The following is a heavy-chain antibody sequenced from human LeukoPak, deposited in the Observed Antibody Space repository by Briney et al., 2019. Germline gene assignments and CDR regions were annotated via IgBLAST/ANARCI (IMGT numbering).Heavy chain of an antibody. J-gene: IGHJ3*02. CDR1: GFTFSDYY. D-gene: IGHD3-10*01. V-gene: IGHV3-11*01. CDR3: ASISSTYYCGSGISSGAFDI. CDR2: ISSSGSTI. Sequence: GGSLRLSCAASGFTFSDYYMSWIRQAPGKGLEWVSYISSSGSTIYYADSVKGRFTISRDNAKNSLYLQMNSLRAEDTAVYYCASISSTYYCGSGISSGAFDIWGQGTMVTVSS.